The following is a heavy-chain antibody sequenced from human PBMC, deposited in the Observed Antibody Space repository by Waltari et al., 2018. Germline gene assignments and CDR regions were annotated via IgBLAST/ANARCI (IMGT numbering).Heavy chain of an antibody. CDR1: GYTFTAYY. Sequence: QVQLVQSGAEVKKPGASMRVSCEASGYTFTAYYVHWVRQAPGQGLEWMGWINPNRGGTIYAQNFQGRVTMTRDASISTAYMELSGLRSDDTAVYYCTRGGGTYNVDYWGQGTLVTVPS. CDR2: INPNRGGT. V-gene: IGHV1-2*02. J-gene: IGHJ4*02. CDR3: TRGGGTYNVDY. D-gene: IGHD1-20*01.